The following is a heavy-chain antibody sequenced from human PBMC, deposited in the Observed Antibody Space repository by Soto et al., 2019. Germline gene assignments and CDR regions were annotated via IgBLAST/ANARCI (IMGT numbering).Heavy chain of an antibody. CDR3: ATHGLGVSSPPYFDN. Sequence: QLVQSGSEVKKPGSSVKVSCQASGGTFSGSAVTWVRQGPGQGLEWMGEFVPLFGTTNYAQRFPGRLTITAEESTSTAYMELITLRSDDTAVYYCATHGLGVSSPPYFDNWGQGTLVTVSS. CDR2: FVPLFGTT. D-gene: IGHD3-16*01. CDR1: GGTFSGSA. V-gene: IGHV1-69*01. J-gene: IGHJ4*02.